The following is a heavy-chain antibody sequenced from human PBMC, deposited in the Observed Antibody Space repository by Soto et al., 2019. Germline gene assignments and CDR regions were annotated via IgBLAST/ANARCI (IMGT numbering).Heavy chain of an antibody. CDR1: GGTFSGYY. CDR2: INHSGST. V-gene: IGHV4-34*01. J-gene: IGHJ5*02. Sequence: SETLSLTCDFYGGTFSGYYWRWIRQPPGKGLEWIGEINHSGSTNYNPSLKSRVTISVDTSKNQFSLKLSSVTAADTAVYYCARVRIIMVRGLNWFDPWGQGTLVTVSA. D-gene: IGHD3-10*01. CDR3: ARVRIIMVRGLNWFDP.